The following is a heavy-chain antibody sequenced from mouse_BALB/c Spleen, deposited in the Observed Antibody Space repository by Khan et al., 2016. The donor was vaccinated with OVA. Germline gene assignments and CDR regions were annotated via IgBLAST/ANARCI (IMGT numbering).Heavy chain of an antibody. Sequence: VQLQESGPGLVKPSQSLSLTCTVTGYSITSDYAWNWIRQFPGNKLEWMGYISYSGRTSYNPSLKSRISITRATSKNQFFLQLHSVTTEDTATYDGARSGTRTPVVATDFDYWGQCTTLTVAS. D-gene: IGHD1-1*01. V-gene: IGHV3-2*02. CDR1: GYSITSDYA. J-gene: IGHJ2*01. CDR2: ISYSGRT. CDR3: ARSGTRTPVVATDFDY.